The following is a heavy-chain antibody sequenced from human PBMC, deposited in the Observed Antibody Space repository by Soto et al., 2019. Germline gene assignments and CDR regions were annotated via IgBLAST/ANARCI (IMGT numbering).Heavy chain of an antibody. CDR1: GFTFSSYG. CDR3: ARGMPYDSSGYYPTAFDD. Sequence: VQLVESGGGVVQPGGSLRLSCAASGFTFSSYGMHWVRQAPGKGLEWVAVIWYDGSNKYYADSVKGRFTISRDNSKNTLYLQMNSLRAEDTAVYYCARGMPYDSSGYYPTAFDDWGQGTPVTVSS. V-gene: IGHV3-33*01. D-gene: IGHD3-22*01. CDR2: IWYDGSNK. J-gene: IGHJ4*02.